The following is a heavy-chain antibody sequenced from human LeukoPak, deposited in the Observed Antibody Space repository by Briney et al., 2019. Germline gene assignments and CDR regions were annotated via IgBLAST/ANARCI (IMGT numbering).Heavy chain of an antibody. CDR2: ISGSGGSA. CDR3: AKSAMVVTPVPDDFDY. J-gene: IGHJ4*02. Sequence: GGSLRLSCAASGFTFSSYAMSWVRQAPGKGLEWVSAISGSGGSAYYADSVKGRFTISRDNSKNTLYLQMNSLRAEDTAVYYCAKSAMVVTPVPDDFDYWGQGTLVTVSS. D-gene: IGHD4-23*01. CDR1: GFTFSSYA. V-gene: IGHV3-23*01.